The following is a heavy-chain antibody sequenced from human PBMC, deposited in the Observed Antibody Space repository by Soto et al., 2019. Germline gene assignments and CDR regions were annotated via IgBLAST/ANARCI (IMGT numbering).Heavy chain of an antibody. CDR2: IKQDGSEK. Sequence: PXGSLILSCAASGFTFSSYWMSWVRQAPGKGLDWVANIKQDGSEKYYVDSVKGRFTISRDNAKNSLYLQMNSLRAEDTAVYYCARDKADFWSGYSNTSSYYGMDVWGQGTTVTVSS. V-gene: IGHV3-7*03. J-gene: IGHJ6*02. CDR1: GFTFSSYW. D-gene: IGHD3-3*01. CDR3: ARDKADFWSGYSNTSSYYGMDV.